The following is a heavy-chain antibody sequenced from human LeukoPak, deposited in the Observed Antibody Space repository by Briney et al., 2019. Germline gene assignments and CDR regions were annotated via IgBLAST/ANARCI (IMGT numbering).Heavy chain of an antibody. CDR1: GFTFSSYS. J-gene: IGHJ6*02. D-gene: IGHD2-2*01. CDR2: ISSSSSYI. CDR3: ARELEGYCSSTSCPSLYYYYYGMDV. Sequence: GGSLRLSCAASGFTFSSYSMNWVRQAPGKGLKWVSSISSSSSYIYYADSVKGRFTISRDNAKNSLYLQMNSLRAEDTAVYYCARELEGYCSSTSCPSLYYYYYGMDVWGQGTTVTVSS. V-gene: IGHV3-21*04.